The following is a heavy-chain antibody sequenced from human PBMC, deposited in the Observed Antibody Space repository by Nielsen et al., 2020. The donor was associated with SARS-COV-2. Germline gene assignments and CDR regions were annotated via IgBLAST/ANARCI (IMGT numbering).Heavy chain of an antibody. D-gene: IGHD6-19*01. J-gene: IGHJ6*03. CDR1: GFTFSDYY. V-gene: IGHV3-11*01. CDR3: AKDIIAVARYYMDV. Sequence: GESLKISCAASGFTFSDYYMSWIRQAPGKGLEWVSYISSSGITTYYADSVKGRFTISRDNSKNTLYLQMNSLRAEDTAVYYCAKDIIAVARYYMDVWGKGTTVTVSS. CDR2: ISSSGITT.